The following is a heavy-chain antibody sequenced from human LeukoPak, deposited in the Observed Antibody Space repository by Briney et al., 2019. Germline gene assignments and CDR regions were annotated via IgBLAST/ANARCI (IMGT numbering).Heavy chain of an antibody. Sequence: GESLKISCKASGYSFTKYWIGWVRQTPGKGLEWMGINYPGDSQTKYSPSFQGEVTISADRSISTAYLQWSSLKASDTAIYYCARKAAVAGQNWFDPWGQGTLVTVSS. CDR3: ARKAAVAGQNWFDP. J-gene: IGHJ5*02. D-gene: IGHD6-19*01. V-gene: IGHV5-51*01. CDR2: NYPGDSQT. CDR1: GYSFTKYW.